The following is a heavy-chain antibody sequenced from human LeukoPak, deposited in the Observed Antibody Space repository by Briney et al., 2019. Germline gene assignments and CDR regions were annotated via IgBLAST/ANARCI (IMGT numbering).Heavy chain of an antibody. J-gene: IGHJ6*03. CDR1: GGSISDSNW. Sequence: SETLSLTCALSGGSISDSNWWNWVRQPPGKGLEWIGEIDHRGSTNYNPSLRSRVPISIDKPKNKFSLKVPPVTAADTAVYYCGNTLTYTYMDVWGKGTTVTVSS. D-gene: IGHD3-16*01. CDR3: GNTLTYTYMDV. V-gene: IGHV4-4*02. CDR2: IDHRGST.